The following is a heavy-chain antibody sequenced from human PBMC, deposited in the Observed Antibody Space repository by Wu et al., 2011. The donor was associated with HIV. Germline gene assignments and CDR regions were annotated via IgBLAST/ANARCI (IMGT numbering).Heavy chain of an antibody. CDR3: AARSRDRLTF. Sequence: QVQLVQSETEVKKPGSPVKVSCKASGGSFTSYAITWVRQAPGQGPEWMGGIIPISGTANYAEEFQGRVTITADTSRDTAYMELSSLRSDDTAVYYCAARSRDRLTFWGQGTLVTVSS. J-gene: IGHJ1*01. CDR1: GGSFTSYA. CDR2: IIPISGTA. V-gene: IGHV1-69*14.